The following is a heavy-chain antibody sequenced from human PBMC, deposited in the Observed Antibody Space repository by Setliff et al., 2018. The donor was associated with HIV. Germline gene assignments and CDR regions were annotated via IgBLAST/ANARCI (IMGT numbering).Heavy chain of an antibody. D-gene: IGHD3-22*01. Sequence: ASVKVSCKASTYTFSSYVINWVRQAPGQGLEWMGRISPNNFNTQYAKNFQGRVTMTWDTSTSTGYMEVYRLRSDDTAVYFCARSCRSSGYCHFDYWGQGTLVTVSS. J-gene: IGHJ4*02. CDR3: ARSCRSSGYCHFDY. CDR1: TYTFSSYV. CDR2: ISPNNFNT. V-gene: IGHV1-2*06.